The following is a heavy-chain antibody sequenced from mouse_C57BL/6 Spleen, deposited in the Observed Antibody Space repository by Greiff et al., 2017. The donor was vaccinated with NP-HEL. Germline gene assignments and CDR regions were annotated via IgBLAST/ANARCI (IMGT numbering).Heavy chain of an antibody. V-gene: IGHV1-15*01. CDR3: TRKDWATMDY. Sequence: QVQLQQSGAELVRPGASVTLSCKASGYTFTDYEMHWVKQTPVHGLEWIGAIDPETGGTAYNQKFKGKAILTADKSSSTAYMELRSLTSEDSAVYYCTRKDWATMDYWGQGTSVTVSS. J-gene: IGHJ4*01. CDR2: IDPETGGT. D-gene: IGHD4-1*01. CDR1: GYTFTDYE.